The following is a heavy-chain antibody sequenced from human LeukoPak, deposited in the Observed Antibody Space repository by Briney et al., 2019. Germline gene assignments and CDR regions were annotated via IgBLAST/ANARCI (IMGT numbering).Heavy chain of an antibody. CDR1: GFTFTSSA. CDR3: ARDGRGAGKTFDY. CDR2: INPKSGGT. J-gene: IGHJ4*02. Sequence: SVKVSCKASGFTFTSSAMHWVRQAPGQGLEWMGWINPKSGGTNYAQKFQGRVTMTRDTSISTGYMELSRLRSDDTAVYYCARDGRGAGKTFDYWGQGTLVTVSS. V-gene: IGHV1-2*02. D-gene: IGHD3-10*01.